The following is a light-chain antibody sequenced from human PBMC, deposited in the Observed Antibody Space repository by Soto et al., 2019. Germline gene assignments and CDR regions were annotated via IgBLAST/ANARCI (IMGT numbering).Light chain of an antibody. CDR2: LNNDGSH. V-gene: IGLV4-69*01. J-gene: IGLJ2*01. CDR1: SGHSNFA. CDR3: QTWGTGTVV. Sequence: QSVLTQSPSASASLGASVKLTCTLSSGHSNFAIAWHQQQPEKGPRYVMKLNNDGSHSKGDGIPDRFSGSSSGAERYLTISSLQSEDEADYYCQTWGTGTVVFGGGTQLTVL.